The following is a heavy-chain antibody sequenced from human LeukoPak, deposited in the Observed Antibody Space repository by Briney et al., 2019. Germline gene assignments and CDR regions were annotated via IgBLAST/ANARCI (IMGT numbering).Heavy chain of an antibody. Sequence: GGSLRLSCAASGFTFSSYAMSWVRQAPGEGLEWVSAISGSGGSTYYADSVKGRFTISRDNSKNTLYLRMNSLRAEDTAVYYCAKRADYGDYWSPYYFDYWGQGTLVTVSS. D-gene: IGHD4-17*01. CDR1: GFTFSSYA. CDR3: AKRADYGDYWSPYYFDY. J-gene: IGHJ4*02. CDR2: ISGSGGST. V-gene: IGHV3-23*01.